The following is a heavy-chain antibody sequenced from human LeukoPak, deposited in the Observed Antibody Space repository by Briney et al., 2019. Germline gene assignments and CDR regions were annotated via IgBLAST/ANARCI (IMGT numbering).Heavy chain of an antibody. CDR3: ASLMRSPVTTNDALDI. J-gene: IGHJ3*02. CDR1: GYTFTSYG. Sequence: GASVKVSCKASGYTFTSYGISWVRQAPGQGLEWMGWISAYNGNTNYAQKLQGRVTMTTDTSTSTAYMELRSLRSDDTAVYYCASLMRSPVTTNDALDIWGQGTMVTVSS. V-gene: IGHV1-18*01. CDR2: ISAYNGNT. D-gene: IGHD4-17*01.